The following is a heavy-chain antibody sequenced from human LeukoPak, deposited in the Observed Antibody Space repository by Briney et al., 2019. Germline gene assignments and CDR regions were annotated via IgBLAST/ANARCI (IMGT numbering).Heavy chain of an antibody. Sequence: SETLSLTCTVSGGSISSYYWSWIRQPPGKGLEWIGYIYYSGSTNYNPSLKSRVTISVDTSKNQFSLKLSSVTAADTAVYYCARDLVAEAENYYYMDVWGKGTTVIVSS. CDR3: ARDLVAEAENYYYMDV. J-gene: IGHJ6*03. CDR1: GGSISSYY. D-gene: IGHD6-19*01. CDR2: IYYSGST. V-gene: IGHV4-59*01.